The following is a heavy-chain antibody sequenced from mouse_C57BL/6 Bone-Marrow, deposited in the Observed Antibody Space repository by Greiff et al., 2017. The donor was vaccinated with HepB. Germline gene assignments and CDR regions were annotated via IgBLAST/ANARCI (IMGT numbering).Heavy chain of an antibody. V-gene: IGHV1-76*01. Sequence: QVQLKESGAELVRPGASVKLSCKASGYTFTDYYINWVKQRPGKGLEWIARIYPGSGNTYYNEKFKGKATLTAVKSSSTAYMLLISLTSEDSAVYFCARCYDGYLYYFDYWGQGTTLTVSS. CDR2: IYPGSGNT. CDR3: ARCYDGYLYYFDY. J-gene: IGHJ2*01. CDR1: GYTFTDYY. D-gene: IGHD2-3*01.